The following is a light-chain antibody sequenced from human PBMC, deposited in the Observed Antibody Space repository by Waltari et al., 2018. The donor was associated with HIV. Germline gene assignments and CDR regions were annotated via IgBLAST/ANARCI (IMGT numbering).Light chain of an antibody. V-gene: IGLV2-23*01. J-gene: IGLJ1*01. CDR1: SIYVGSYNL. CDR3: CSYAGSSTYV. CDR2: EGS. Sequence: QSALTQPASVSGSPGQSITISCTGTSIYVGSYNLVSWYQQHPGKAPKLMIYEGSKRPSGVSNRFSGSKSGNMASLTISGLQAEDEADYYCCSYAGSSTYVFGTGTKVTVL.